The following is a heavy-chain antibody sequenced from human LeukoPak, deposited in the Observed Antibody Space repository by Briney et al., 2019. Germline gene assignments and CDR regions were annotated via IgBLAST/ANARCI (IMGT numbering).Heavy chain of an antibody. J-gene: IGHJ6*02. CDR3: ARDLKMGAAGTRTYYYYYGMDV. CDR1: GYTFTSYV. CDR2: IIPIFGTA. D-gene: IGHD6-13*01. Sequence: SVKVSCKASGYTFTSYVMNWVRQAPGQGLEWMGGIIPIFGTANYAQKFQGRVTITADKSTSTAYMELSSLRSEDTAVYYCARDLKMGAAGTRTYYYYYGMDVWGQGTTVTVSS. V-gene: IGHV1-69*06.